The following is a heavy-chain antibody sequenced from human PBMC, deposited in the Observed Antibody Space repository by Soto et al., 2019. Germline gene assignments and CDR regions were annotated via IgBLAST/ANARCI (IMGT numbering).Heavy chain of an antibody. J-gene: IGHJ4*02. D-gene: IGHD6-19*01. CDR3: ARCPSQWPDPRLLDD. CDR1: GGSISTGGFY. Sequence: PSETLSLTCTVSGGSISTGGFYWSWIRQHPGQGREWVVYNYDSGSTYYNPSLKCRDTISVDTSNNHFSLKLSSVTAADTAVYYCARCPSQWPDPRLLDDWGQGTLVTVSS. CDR2: NYDSGST. V-gene: IGHV4-31*03.